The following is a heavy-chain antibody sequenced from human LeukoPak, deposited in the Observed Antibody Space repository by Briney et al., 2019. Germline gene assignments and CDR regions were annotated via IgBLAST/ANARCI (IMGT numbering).Heavy chain of an antibody. V-gene: IGHV3-23*01. Sequence: GGSLRLSCIGSGFPFSAYAMTWVRQAPGKGLGWVSSIQGSGGIRGYADSVQGRFTISRDNSKNTLFLQMNSLRGEDTAVYYCGRDPNGDYIGAFEMWGPGTLVTVSS. D-gene: IGHD4-17*01. J-gene: IGHJ3*02. CDR1: GFPFSAYA. CDR2: IQGSGGIR. CDR3: GRDPNGDYIGAFEM.